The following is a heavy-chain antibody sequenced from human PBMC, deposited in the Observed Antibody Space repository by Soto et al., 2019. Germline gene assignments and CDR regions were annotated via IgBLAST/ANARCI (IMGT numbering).Heavy chain of an antibody. CDR2: IYYNGST. CDR3: ARDPRGVATTFYYGMDF. J-gene: IGHJ6*02. V-gene: IGHV4-31*03. D-gene: IGHD3-3*01. CDR1: GASITSGTYY. Sequence: QVQLQESGPGLVKPSQTLSLTCTVSGASITSGTYYWSWIRQYSGKGLEWIGYIYYNGSTYYNPSLKSRVTISVDTSKNQFSLKLSSVTVADTAVYYCARDPRGVATTFYYGMDFWGQGTTVTVSS.